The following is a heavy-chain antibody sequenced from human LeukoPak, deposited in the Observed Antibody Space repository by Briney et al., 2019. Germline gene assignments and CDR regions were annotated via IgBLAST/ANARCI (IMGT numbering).Heavy chain of an antibody. Sequence: PSQTLSLTCTVSGGSISSGNYYWSWIRQHPGKGLEWIGSIYHSGSTYYNPSLKSRVTISVDTSKNQFSLKLSSVTAADTAVYYCARGVNGLRYFDWSTWGQGTLVTVSS. CDR2: IYHSGST. CDR3: ARGVNGLRYFDWST. V-gene: IGHV4-39*07. D-gene: IGHD3-9*01. J-gene: IGHJ5*02. CDR1: GGSISSGNYY.